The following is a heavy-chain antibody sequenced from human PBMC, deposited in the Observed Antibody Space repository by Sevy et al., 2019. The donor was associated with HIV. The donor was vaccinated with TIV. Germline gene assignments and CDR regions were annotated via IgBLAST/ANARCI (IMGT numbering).Heavy chain of an antibody. D-gene: IGHD3-22*01. Sequence: ASVKVSCKASGGTFSSYAISWVRQAPGQGLEWMGGIIPIFGTANYAQTFQGRVTITADKSTSTAYMELSSLRSEDTAVYYCARTHDSSDYYVYWGQGTLVTVSS. J-gene: IGHJ4*02. V-gene: IGHV1-69*06. CDR3: ARTHDSSDYYVY. CDR1: GGTFSSYA. CDR2: IIPIFGTA.